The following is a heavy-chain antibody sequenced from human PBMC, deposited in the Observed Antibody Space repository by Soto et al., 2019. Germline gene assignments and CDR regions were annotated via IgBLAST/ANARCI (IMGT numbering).Heavy chain of an antibody. CDR3: ARVSVRGQAAFDI. Sequence: GGSLRLSCAASGFTVSGNYMNWVRQAPGKGLEWVSVVNSGGTTSYADSVKGRFTISRDNSKNTLFLQMGSLRTEDMAIYYCARVSVRGQAAFDIWGQGTMVTVSS. J-gene: IGHJ3*02. CDR2: VNSGGTT. V-gene: IGHV3-66*01. D-gene: IGHD2-8*01. CDR1: GFTVSGNY.